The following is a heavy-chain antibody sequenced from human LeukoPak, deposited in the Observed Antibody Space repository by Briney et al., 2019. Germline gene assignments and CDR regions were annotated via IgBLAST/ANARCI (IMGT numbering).Heavy chain of an antibody. CDR2: IYYSGST. Sequence: SETLSLTCTVSGGSITSSSYYWGWIRQPPGKGLEWIGSIYYSGSTYYNPSLKSRVTISVDTSKNQFSLKLSSVTAADTAVYYCARERGSYYYGSGSENWFDPWGQGTLVTVSS. V-gene: IGHV4-39*07. D-gene: IGHD3-10*01. J-gene: IGHJ5*02. CDR1: GGSITSSSYY. CDR3: ARERGSYYYGSGSENWFDP.